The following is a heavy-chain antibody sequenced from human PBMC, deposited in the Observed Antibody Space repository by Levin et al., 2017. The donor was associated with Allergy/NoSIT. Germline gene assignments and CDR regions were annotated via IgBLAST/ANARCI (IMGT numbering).Heavy chain of an antibody. J-gene: IGHJ3*02. Sequence: LSLTCAASGFTFDDYAMHWVRQAPGKGLEWFSGISWNSGSIGYADSVKGRFTISRDNAKNSLYLQMNSLRTEDTALYYCARDNIGLPDAFDIWGQGTMVIVSS. V-gene: IGHV3-9*01. CDR1: GFTFDDYA. CDR3: ARDNIGLPDAFDI. D-gene: IGHD3-10*01. CDR2: ISWNSGSI.